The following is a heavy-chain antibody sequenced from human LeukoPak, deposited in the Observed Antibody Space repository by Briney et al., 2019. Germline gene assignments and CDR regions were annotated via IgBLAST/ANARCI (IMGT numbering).Heavy chain of an antibody. D-gene: IGHD5-18*01. CDR1: GYSFTSYW. J-gene: IGHJ3*02. CDR2: IYPGDSDT. CDR3: ARLNFAVDTAMVISSEDGAFDI. V-gene: IGHV5-51*01. Sequence: GESLKISCKGSGYSFTSYWIGWVRQMPGKGLEWMGIIYPGDSDTRYSPSFQGQVTISADKSISTAYLQWSSLMASDTAMYYCARLNFAVDTAMVISSEDGAFDIWGQGTMVTVSS.